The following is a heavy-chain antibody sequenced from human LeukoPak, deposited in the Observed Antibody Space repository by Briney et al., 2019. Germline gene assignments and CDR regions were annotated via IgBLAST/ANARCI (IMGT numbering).Heavy chain of an antibody. V-gene: IGHV3-7*03. CDR1: GFTFSSYW. D-gene: IGHD6-19*01. CDR2: IKRDGSEK. J-gene: IGHJ4*02. Sequence: GGSLRLSCAASGFTFSSYWMSWVRQAPGKGLEWVANIKRDGSEKYYVDSVKGRFTISRDNAKNSLYLQMNSLRAEDTAVYYCARDPPAVAGNFDYWGQGTLVTVSS. CDR3: ARDPPAVAGNFDY.